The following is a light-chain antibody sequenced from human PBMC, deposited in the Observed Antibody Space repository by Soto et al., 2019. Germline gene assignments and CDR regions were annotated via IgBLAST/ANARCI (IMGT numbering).Light chain of an antibody. CDR1: QSVGSN. CDR3: QQYNNGPPET. Sequence: EIVMTQSPATLSVSPGERASLSCRASQSVGSNLAWYQQKPGQAPRLLIYRASTRATGIPARFSGSGSGTEFTLNISSLQSEDFAIYYCQQYNNGPPETFGQGTKLE. J-gene: IGKJ2*01. CDR2: RAS. V-gene: IGKV3-15*01.